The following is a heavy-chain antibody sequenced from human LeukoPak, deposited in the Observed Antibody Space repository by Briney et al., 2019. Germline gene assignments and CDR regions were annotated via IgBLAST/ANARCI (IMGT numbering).Heavy chain of an antibody. J-gene: IGHJ4*02. CDR3: ARGGDGYPVDY. V-gene: IGHV4-4*02. Sequence: SETLSLTCAVSGGSISSTNWWTWVRQPPGKGLEYIGEIYHSGSTKYNPSLKSRVTISVDKSKNQFSLRLTSVTAADTAVYFCARGGDGYPVDYWGQGTLVTVSS. D-gene: IGHD5-24*01. CDR1: GGSISSTNW. CDR2: IYHSGST.